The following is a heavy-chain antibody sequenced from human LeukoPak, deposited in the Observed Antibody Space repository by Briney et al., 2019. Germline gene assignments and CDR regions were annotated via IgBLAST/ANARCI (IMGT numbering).Heavy chain of an antibody. V-gene: IGHV1-69*05. CDR1: GGTFSRYA. CDR2: IIPIFGTA. D-gene: IGHD3-22*01. CDR3: VFDSSGYLSRSLPPYFDY. Sequence: ASVKVSCKASGGTFSRYAISWVRQAPGQGLEWMGGIIPIFGTASYAQKFQGRVTLTTHESTSTAYMELTTLRSEDTAVYYCVFDSSGYLSRSLPPYFDYWGQGTLVTVSS. J-gene: IGHJ4*02.